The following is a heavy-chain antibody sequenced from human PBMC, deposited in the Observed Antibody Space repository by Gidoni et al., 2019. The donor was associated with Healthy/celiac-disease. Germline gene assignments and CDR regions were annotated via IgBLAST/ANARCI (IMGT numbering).Heavy chain of an antibody. CDR1: GFTFSSYA. D-gene: IGHD2-15*01. J-gene: IGHJ4*02. V-gene: IGHV3-23*01. Sequence: EVQLLESGGGLVQPGGSLRLSCATSGFTFSSYAMSWVRHDPGKGLEWDSAISGSGGSTYYADSVKGRFTISRDNSKNTLYLQMNSLRAEDTAVYYCAKDRIVVVVAATEYFDYWGQGTLVTVSS. CDR2: ISGSGGST. CDR3: AKDRIVVVVAATEYFDY.